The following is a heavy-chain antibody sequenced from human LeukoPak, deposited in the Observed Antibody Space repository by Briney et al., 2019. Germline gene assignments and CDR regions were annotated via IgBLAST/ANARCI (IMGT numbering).Heavy chain of an antibody. D-gene: IGHD5-12*01. CDR3: ARSGTRGDASDI. V-gene: IGHV3-7*03. CDR2: IKQDGSEK. Sequence: GGSLRLSCAASGFTFSSYWMTWVRQTPGKGLGRVANIKQDGSEKYYVDSVKGRFTISRDNARNSLYLHMNSLRAEDTAMYYCARSGTRGDASDIWGQGTMVTVSS. J-gene: IGHJ3*02. CDR1: GFTFSSYW.